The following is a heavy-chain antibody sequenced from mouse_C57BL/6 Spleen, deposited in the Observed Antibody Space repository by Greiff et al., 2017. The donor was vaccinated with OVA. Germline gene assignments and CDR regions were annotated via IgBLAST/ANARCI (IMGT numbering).Heavy chain of an antibody. V-gene: IGHV3-8*01. CDR2: ISYSGST. J-gene: IGHJ1*03. CDR3: ARLLRYWYFDV. CDR1: GYSITSDY. D-gene: IGHD1-1*01. Sequence: DVKLQESGPGLAKPSQTLSLTCSVTGYSITSDYWNWIRKFPGNKLEYMGYISYSGSTYYNPSLKSRNSITRDTSKKQNYLQVNSVTTEYTATYYCARLLRYWYFDVWGTGTTVTVSS.